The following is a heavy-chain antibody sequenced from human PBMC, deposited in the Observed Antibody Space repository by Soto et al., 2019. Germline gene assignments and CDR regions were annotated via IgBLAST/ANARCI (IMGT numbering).Heavy chain of an antibody. CDR2: IVVGSGNT. CDR3: AADKGYSSGWYETLNFDY. V-gene: IGHV1-58*02. J-gene: IGHJ4*02. CDR1: GGTFSSYA. Sequence: ASVTVSCKASGGTFSSYAMQWVRQARGQRLEWIGWIVVGSGNTNYAQKFQERVTITRDMSTSTAYMELSSLRSEDTAVYYCAADKGYSSGWYETLNFDYWGQGTLVTVSS. D-gene: IGHD6-19*01.